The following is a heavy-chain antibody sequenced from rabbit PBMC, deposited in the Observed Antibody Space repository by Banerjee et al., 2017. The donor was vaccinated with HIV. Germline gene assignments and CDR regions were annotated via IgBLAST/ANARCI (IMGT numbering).Heavy chain of an antibody. CDR2: IYTGTGST. D-gene: IGHD8-1*01. J-gene: IGHJ4*01. CDR3: ARDTAGSSYYTGYNL. CDR1: GFSFGSGYY. V-gene: IGHV1S40*01. Sequence: QSLEESGGDLVKPGGTLTLTCTASGFSFGSGYYMCWVRQAPGKGLEWIACIYTGTGSTYYASWAKGRFTSSKTSSTTVTLQMTSLTAADTATYFCARDTAGSSYYTGYNLWGPGTLVTVS.